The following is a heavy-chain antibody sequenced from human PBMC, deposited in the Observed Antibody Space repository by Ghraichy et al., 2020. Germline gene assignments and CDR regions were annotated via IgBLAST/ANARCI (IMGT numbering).Heavy chain of an antibody. J-gene: IGHJ4*02. CDR1: GFTVSRNY. Sequence: GGSLRLSCAVSGFTVSRNYINWVRQAPGKGLEWVSIIHSGGDTYYADSVKGRFTISRDNSKNTVYLQMNSLRAEDAAVYYCARDPLGGGDLCDCWGQGALVTVSS. CDR3: ARDPLGGGDLCDC. D-gene: IGHD3-16*01. V-gene: IGHV3-66*01. CDR2: IHSGGDT.